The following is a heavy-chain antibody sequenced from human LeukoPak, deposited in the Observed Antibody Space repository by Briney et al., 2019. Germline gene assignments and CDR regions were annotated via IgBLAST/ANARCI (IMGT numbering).Heavy chain of an antibody. CDR3: ARDSFAGITFGGAIVTGPLDY. CDR1: GGSISSYY. Sequence: PSETLSLTXTVSGGSISSYYWSWIRQPAGKGLEWIGRIYTSGSTNYNPSLKSRVTMSVDTSKNQFSLKLSSVTAADTAVYYCARDSFAGITFGGAIVTGPLDYWGQGTLVTVSS. J-gene: IGHJ4*02. V-gene: IGHV4-4*07. D-gene: IGHD3-16*02. CDR2: IYTSGST.